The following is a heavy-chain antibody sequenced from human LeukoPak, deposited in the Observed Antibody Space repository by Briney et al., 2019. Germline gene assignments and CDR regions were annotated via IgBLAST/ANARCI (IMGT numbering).Heavy chain of an antibody. D-gene: IGHD5-18*01. Sequence: SETLSLSWTAAGGSISSSSAYWGWIRQPPGKGLEWIGSVYYSKRTYYNPSLKSRVTISTDTSRHQFSLTLGSVSATDTAVYYCVSPRGFSYGYFDYWGQGTLVTVSS. V-gene: IGHV4-39*01. J-gene: IGHJ4*02. CDR3: VSPRGFSYGYFDY. CDR1: GGSISSSSAY. CDR2: VYYSKRT.